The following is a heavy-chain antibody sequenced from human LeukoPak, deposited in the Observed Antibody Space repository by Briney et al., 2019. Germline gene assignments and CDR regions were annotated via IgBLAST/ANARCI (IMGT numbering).Heavy chain of an antibody. D-gene: IGHD6-13*01. CDR2: MNPNSGNT. V-gene: IGHV1-8*01. CDR1: GYTFTSYD. Sequence: GASVKVSCKASGYTFTSYDINWVRQATGQGLEWMGWMNPNSGNTGYAQKFQGRVTMTRNTSISTAYMELSSLRSEDTAVYYCARGGIPQQQLVDYYYYYMDVWGKGTTVTISS. CDR3: ARGGIPQQQLVDYYYYYMDV. J-gene: IGHJ6*03.